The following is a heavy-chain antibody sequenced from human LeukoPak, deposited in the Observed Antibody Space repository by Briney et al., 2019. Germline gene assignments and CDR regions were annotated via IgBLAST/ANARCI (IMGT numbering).Heavy chain of an antibody. CDR2: IYSGGST. D-gene: IGHD6-6*01. J-gene: IGHJ6*03. CDR3: AREEAAHYVDV. Sequence: GGSLRLSCAASGFTVSSNYMSWVRQAPGKGLEWVSVIYSGGSTYYADSVKGRFTISRDNSKNTLYLQMNSLRAEDTAVYYCAREEAAHYVDVWGKGTTVTVSS. CDR1: GFTVSSNY. V-gene: IGHV3-53*01.